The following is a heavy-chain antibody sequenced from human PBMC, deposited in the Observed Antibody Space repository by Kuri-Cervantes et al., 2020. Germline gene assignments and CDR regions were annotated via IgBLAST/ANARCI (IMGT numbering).Heavy chain of an antibody. CDR1: GGSFSGYY. CDR2: IYHSGST. V-gene: IGHV4-34*01. Sequence: SQTLSLTCAVYGGSFSGYYWSWIRQPPGKGLEWIGEIYHSGSTNYAPSLKSRVTMSVDKSKNQFSLKLTSVTAADTAVYYCTRLGGADYDFWSGYLLYFDYWGRGTLVTVSS. CDR3: TRLGGADYDFWSGYLLYFDY. D-gene: IGHD3-3*01. J-gene: IGHJ4*02.